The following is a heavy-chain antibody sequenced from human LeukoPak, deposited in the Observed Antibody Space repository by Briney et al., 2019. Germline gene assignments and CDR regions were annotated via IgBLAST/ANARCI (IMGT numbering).Heavy chain of an antibody. CDR2: ISAYNGNT. J-gene: IGHJ5*02. CDR1: GYTFTSYG. Sequence: ASVKVSCKASGYTFTSYGIGWVRQAPGQGLEWMGWISAYNGNTNYAQKLQGRVTMTTDTSTSTAYMELRSLRSDDTAVYYCARPRYDILTGYYEGSWFDPWGQGTLVTVSS. D-gene: IGHD3-9*01. V-gene: IGHV1-18*01. CDR3: ARPRYDILTGYYEGSWFDP.